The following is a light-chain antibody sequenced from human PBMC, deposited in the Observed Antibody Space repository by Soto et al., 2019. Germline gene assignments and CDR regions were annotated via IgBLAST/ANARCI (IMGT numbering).Light chain of an antibody. CDR2: EIS. CDR3: SSYTTSITLDV. CDR1: SSDVGGYNY. Sequence: QSALTQPASVSGSPGQSITISCTGASSDVGGYNYVSWYQQHPGKAPKLMIYEISNRPSGVSNRFSGSKSGNTASLTISGLQSEDEADYYCSSYTTSITLDVFGTGTKLTV. V-gene: IGLV2-14*01. J-gene: IGLJ1*01.